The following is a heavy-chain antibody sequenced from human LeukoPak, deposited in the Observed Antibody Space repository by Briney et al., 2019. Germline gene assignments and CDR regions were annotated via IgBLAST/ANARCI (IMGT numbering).Heavy chain of an antibody. V-gene: IGHV3-66*02. CDR3: ARAPGPYCSSTSCYSLDY. J-gene: IGHJ4*02. CDR1: GFTVSNNY. CDR2: IYSGGST. D-gene: IGHD2-2*02. Sequence: PGGSLRLSCAASGFTVSNNYMSWVRQAPGKGLEWVSVIYSGGSTYDADSVKGRFTISRDNSKNTLYLRMNSLSTEDTAVYYCARAPGPYCSSTSCYSLDYWGQGTLVTVSS.